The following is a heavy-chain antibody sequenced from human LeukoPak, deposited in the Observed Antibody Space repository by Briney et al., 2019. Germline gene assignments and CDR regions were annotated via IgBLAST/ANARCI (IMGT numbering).Heavy chain of an antibody. CDR2: ISSSSSYI. V-gene: IGHV3-21*04. Sequence: GGSLRLSCAASGFTFSSYSMNWVRQAPGKGLEWVSSISSSSSYIYYADSVKGRFTISRDNSKNTLYLQMNSLRAEDTAVYYCAKTRVGATYYFDYWGQGTLVTVSS. CDR1: GFTFSSYS. CDR3: AKTRVGATYYFDY. D-gene: IGHD1-26*01. J-gene: IGHJ4*02.